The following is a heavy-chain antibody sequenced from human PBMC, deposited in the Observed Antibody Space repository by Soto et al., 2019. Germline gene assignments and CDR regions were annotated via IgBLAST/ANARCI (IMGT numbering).Heavy chain of an antibody. CDR1: AFTFRGSA. V-gene: IGHV3-73*01. CDR3: TCLEGGSGPLYYYYMDV. D-gene: IGHD3-10*01. CDR2: IRSKANSYAT. J-gene: IGHJ6*03. Sequence: WRSHRLPSTAAAFTFRGSASHWVRQASGKGLEWVGCIRSKANSYATAYAASVKGRFTISRDDSKNTAYLQMNSLKTEDTAVYYCTCLEGGSGPLYYYYMDVWGKGTTVTVSS.